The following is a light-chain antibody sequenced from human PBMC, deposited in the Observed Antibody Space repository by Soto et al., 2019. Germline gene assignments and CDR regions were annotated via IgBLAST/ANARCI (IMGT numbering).Light chain of an antibody. CDR3: QQYHNWPLT. Sequence: EIGMTQSPATLSVSPGERATLSCRASQSITGNLTWYQQKPGQAPRLLIYDASTRATGIPARFSGSGSGTEFTLTISSLQSEDFAVYYCQQYHNWPLTFGGGTKVEIK. J-gene: IGKJ4*01. CDR2: DAS. V-gene: IGKV3-15*01. CDR1: QSITGN.